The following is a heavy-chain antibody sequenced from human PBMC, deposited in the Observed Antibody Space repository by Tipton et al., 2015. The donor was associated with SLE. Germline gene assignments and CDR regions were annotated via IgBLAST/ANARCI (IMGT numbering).Heavy chain of an antibody. J-gene: IGHJ5*02. Sequence: PSLTCAVYGGSFSGYYWSWIRQAPGKGLEWIGEINHSGSPNYNPSLKSRITISVDTSKNQFSLKLSSVTAADTAVYYCARAQRLVRWLDPWGQGTLVTVSS. D-gene: IGHD6-13*01. CDR1: GGSFSGYY. V-gene: IGHV4-34*01. CDR2: INHSGSP. CDR3: ARAQRLVRWLDP.